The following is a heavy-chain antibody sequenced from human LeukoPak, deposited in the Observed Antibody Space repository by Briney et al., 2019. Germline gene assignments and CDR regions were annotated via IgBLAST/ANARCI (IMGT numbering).Heavy chain of an antibody. CDR3: LGKSGLVRRV. D-gene: IGHD3-3*01. J-gene: IGHJ4*02. Sequence: GGSLRLFCAASGFTFSSYAMSWVRQAPGKGLEWVSDISCSGGNTYYADSVKGRFTISRDKSKNTLYLQMNSLRAEDTAVYYCLGKSGLVRRVGGQGTLVTVSS. V-gene: IGHV3-23*01. CDR2: ISCSGGNT. CDR1: GFTFSSYA.